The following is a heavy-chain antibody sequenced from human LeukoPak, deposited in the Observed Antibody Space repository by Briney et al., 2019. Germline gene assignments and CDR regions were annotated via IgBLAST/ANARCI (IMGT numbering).Heavy chain of an antibody. CDR1: GFIFSNYA. CDR2: ICGTSDST. V-gene: IGHV3-23*01. J-gene: IGHJ4*02. D-gene: IGHD3-10*01. CDR3: AKHLWRDLVSFGEGYYFGY. Sequence: GGSLRLSCAASGFIFSNYAMSWVRQAPGKGLECVSIICGTSDSTYYADSVKGRFTISRDNSKNTLYLQMNSLRVDDTAVYYCAKHLWRDLVSFGEGYYFGYWGQGTLVTVSS.